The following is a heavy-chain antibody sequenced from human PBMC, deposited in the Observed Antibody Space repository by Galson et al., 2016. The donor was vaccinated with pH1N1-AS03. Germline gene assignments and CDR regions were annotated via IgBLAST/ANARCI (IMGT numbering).Heavy chain of an antibody. D-gene: IGHD6-13*01. CDR1: GFTFSSYA. Sequence: SLRLSCAASGFTFSSYAMYWVRQAPGKGLEYVSVISGNGYSTYYANSVNGRFTISRDNSKSTLFLQMGSLRPEDRAVYYCARGPVSYSSYWFPPPDYWGQGTLVTVSS. CDR3: ARGPVSYSSYWFPPPDY. J-gene: IGHJ4*02. V-gene: IGHV3-64*01. CDR2: ISGNGYST.